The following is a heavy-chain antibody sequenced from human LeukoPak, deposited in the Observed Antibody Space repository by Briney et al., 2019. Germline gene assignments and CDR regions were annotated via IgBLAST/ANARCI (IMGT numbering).Heavy chain of an antibody. D-gene: IGHD5-18*01. CDR2: IYQDGSDK. V-gene: IGHV3-7*01. Sequence: GGSLRLSCAASVFTFSSYWMSWVRPAPGKGLAWVANIYQDGSDKYCVDSVKGRFTISRDNAKNSLYLQMNSLRAEDTAVYYCARDGGYSYGSDYWGQGTLVTVSS. CDR1: VFTFSSYW. CDR3: ARDGGYSYGSDY. J-gene: IGHJ4*02.